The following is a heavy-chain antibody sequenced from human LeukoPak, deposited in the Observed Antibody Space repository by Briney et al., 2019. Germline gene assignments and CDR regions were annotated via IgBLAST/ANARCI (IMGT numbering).Heavy chain of an antibody. CDR3: ATALAVADPYYFDY. D-gene: IGHD6-19*01. Sequence: ASVKVSCKVSGYTLTELSMHWVRQAPGKGREWRGGFDPEDGETIYAQKFQGRVTMTEDTSTDTAYMELSSLRSEDTAVYYCATALAVADPYYFDYWGQGTLVTVSS. CDR2: FDPEDGET. J-gene: IGHJ4*02. CDR1: GYTLTELS. V-gene: IGHV1-24*01.